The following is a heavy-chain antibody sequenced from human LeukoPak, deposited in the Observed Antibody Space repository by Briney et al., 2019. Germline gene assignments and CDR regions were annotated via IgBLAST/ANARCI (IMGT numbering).Heavy chain of an antibody. D-gene: IGHD3-22*01. CDR2: ISYDGSNK. J-gene: IGHJ4*02. CDR3: ASPLCYYDSSGYSLRY. Sequence: PGGSLRLSCAASGFTFSSYGMHWVRQAPGKGLEWVAVISYDGSNKYYADSVKGRFTISRDNSKNTLYLQMNSLRAEDTAVYYCASPLCYYDSSGYSLRYWGQGTLVTVSS. CDR1: GFTFSSYG. V-gene: IGHV3-30*03.